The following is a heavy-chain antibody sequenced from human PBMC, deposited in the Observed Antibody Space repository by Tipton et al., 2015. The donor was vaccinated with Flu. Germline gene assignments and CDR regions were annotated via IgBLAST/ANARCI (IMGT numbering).Heavy chain of an antibody. CDR2: IHRSGNT. CDR3: ARDPSLGMPDYFDY. J-gene: IGHJ4*02. CDR1: GDSIGSDYY. D-gene: IGHD2-2*01. Sequence: TLSLTCSVSGDSIGSDYYWGWIRQPPGKGLQWLGNIHRSGNTYYNSSLKSRVTISLDKSKNQFSLQLRSVTAADTAVYYCARDPSLGMPDYFDYWGQGILVTASS. V-gene: IGHV4-38-2*02.